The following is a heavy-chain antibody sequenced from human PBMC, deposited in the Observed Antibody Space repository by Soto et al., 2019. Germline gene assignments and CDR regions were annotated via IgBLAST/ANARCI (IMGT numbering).Heavy chain of an antibody. CDR1: GFTFSNYA. D-gene: IGHD3-3*02. CDR3: AKDSISYNGIYDAFDV. J-gene: IGHJ3*01. V-gene: IGHV3-23*01. Sequence: GGSLRLSCEASGFTFSNYAMAWVRQTPGEGPEWVSTIGGGDDIFYAESVQGRFIISRDDSRSTMYLQMDNLRVEDTAIYFCAKDSISYNGIYDAFDVWGKGQWSPSPQ. CDR2: IGGGDDI.